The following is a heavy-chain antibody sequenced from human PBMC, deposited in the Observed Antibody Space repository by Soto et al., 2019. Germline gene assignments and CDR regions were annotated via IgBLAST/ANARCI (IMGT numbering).Heavy chain of an antibody. Sequence: GGSLRLSCAASGFTFSSYAMHWVRQAPGKGLEWVAVISYDGSNKYYADSVKGRFTISRDNSKNTLYLQMNSLRAEDTAVYYCARDSRDYDDYYYYYGMDVWGQGTTVTVSS. D-gene: IGHD4-17*01. CDR1: GFTFSSYA. J-gene: IGHJ6*02. CDR2: ISYDGSNK. CDR3: ARDSRDYDDYYYYYGMDV. V-gene: IGHV3-30-3*01.